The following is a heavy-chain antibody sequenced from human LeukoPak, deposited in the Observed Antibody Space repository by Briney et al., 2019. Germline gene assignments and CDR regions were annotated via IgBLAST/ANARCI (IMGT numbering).Heavy chain of an antibody. J-gene: IGHJ6*02. CDR1: GFTFSSYS. Sequence: NPGGSLRLSCAASGFTFSSYSMNWVRQAPGKGLEWVSSISSSSSYIYYADSVKGRFTISRDNAKNSLYLQMNSLRDEDTAVYYCARAGGIAVAGVYNGMDVWGQGTTVTVSS. CDR3: ARAGGIAVAGVYNGMDV. CDR2: ISSSSSYI. D-gene: IGHD6-19*01. V-gene: IGHV3-21*01.